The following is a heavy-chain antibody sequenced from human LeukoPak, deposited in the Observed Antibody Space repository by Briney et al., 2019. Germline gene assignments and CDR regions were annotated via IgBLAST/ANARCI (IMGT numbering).Heavy chain of an antibody. Sequence: GGSLRLSCAASGFTFSSYGMNWVRQAPGKGPEWVSYISSSGSSRYHADSVKGRFTISRDNAKNSLYLQMNSLRAEDTAVYYCARDKYSGSPPSDYWGQGTLVTVSS. CDR2: ISSSGSSR. V-gene: IGHV3-48*03. D-gene: IGHD6-13*01. J-gene: IGHJ4*02. CDR3: ARDKYSGSPPSDY. CDR1: GFTFSSYG.